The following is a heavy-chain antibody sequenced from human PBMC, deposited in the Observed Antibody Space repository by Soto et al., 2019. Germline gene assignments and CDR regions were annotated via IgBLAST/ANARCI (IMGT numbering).Heavy chain of an antibody. CDR3: ARDLSYCGGDCYQSGAFDI. Sequence: PGGSLRLSCAASGFTFSSYAMHWVRQAPGKGLEWVAVISYDGSNKYYADSVKGRFTISRDNSKNTLYLQMNSLRAEDTAVYYCARDLSYCGGDCYQSGAFDIWGQGTMVTV. D-gene: IGHD2-21*02. J-gene: IGHJ3*02. CDR1: GFTFSSYA. V-gene: IGHV3-30-3*01. CDR2: ISYDGSNK.